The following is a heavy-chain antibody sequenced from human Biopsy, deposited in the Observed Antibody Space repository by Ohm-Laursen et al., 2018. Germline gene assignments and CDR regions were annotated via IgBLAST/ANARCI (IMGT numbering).Heavy chain of an antibody. V-gene: IGHV3-21*06. Sequence: SLRLSCAASAVTLSGYAMNWVRQAPGKGLEWVSSITGGGNYINYADSVRGRFTISRDNSKNSVYLVMSSLRAEDTAVYFCATAAYAPPYFDLWGRGTVVTVSS. D-gene: IGHD4-17*01. CDR1: AVTLSGYA. CDR2: ITGGGNYI. CDR3: ATAAYAPPYFDL. J-gene: IGHJ4*02.